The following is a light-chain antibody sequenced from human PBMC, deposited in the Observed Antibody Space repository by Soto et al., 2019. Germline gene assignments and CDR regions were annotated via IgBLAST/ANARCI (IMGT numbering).Light chain of an antibody. CDR2: AAS. CDR3: HQLDSYPLT. Sequence: IQLTQSPSSLSSSVGDRVTITCRASQGISSYLACYQQKPGNAPKLLLYAASTLQGGVPSRFSGSGSGTDFTLNISSLQPEDFATYYCHQLDSYPLTFGGGTKVDIK. V-gene: IGKV1-9*01. J-gene: IGKJ4*01. CDR1: QGISSY.